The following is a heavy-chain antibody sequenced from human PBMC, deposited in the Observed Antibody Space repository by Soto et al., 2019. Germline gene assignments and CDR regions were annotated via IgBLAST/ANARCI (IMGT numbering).Heavy chain of an antibody. CDR1: GFTFSSYS. Sequence: PGGSLRLSCAASGFTFSSYSMNWVRQAPGKGLEWVSSISSSSSYIYYADSVEGRFTISRDNAKNSLYLQMNSLRAEDTAVYYCVGSYSNHYYYYMDVWGKGTTVTGSS. CDR3: VGSYSNHYYYYMDV. D-gene: IGHD3-10*01. J-gene: IGHJ6*03. CDR2: ISSSSSYI. V-gene: IGHV3-21*01.